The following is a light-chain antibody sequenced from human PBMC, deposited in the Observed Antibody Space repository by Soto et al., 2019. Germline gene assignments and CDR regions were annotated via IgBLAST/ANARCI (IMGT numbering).Light chain of an antibody. V-gene: IGLV2-8*01. CDR2: DVT. CDR1: SSDVGKYNF. Sequence: QSALTQPPSASGSPGQSVTISCTGASSDVGKYNFVSWYQQHPGKAPKLMIYDVTERPSGVPDRFSGSKSGNPASLTVSGLQAEDEADYYCTSYAGSSIPVVFGGGTKLTVL. J-gene: IGLJ2*01. CDR3: TSYAGSSIPVV.